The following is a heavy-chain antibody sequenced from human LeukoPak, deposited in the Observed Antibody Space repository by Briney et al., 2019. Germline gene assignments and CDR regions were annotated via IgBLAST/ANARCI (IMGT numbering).Heavy chain of an antibody. J-gene: IGHJ4*02. D-gene: IGHD6-13*01. Sequence: GASVKVSCKASGYTFTSYAMNWVRQAPGRGLEWMGWINTNTGNPTYAQGFTGRFVFSLDTSVSTAYLQISSLKAEDTAVYYCASPSSSSWYQETFDYWGQGTLVTVSS. CDR2: INTNTGNP. V-gene: IGHV7-4-1*02. CDR1: GYTFTSYA. CDR3: ASPSSSSWYQETFDY.